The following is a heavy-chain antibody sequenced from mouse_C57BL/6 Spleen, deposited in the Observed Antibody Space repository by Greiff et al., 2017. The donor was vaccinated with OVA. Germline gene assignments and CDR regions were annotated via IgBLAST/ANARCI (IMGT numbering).Heavy chain of an antibody. CDR3: TRRGSSYYAMDY. CDR2: IDPETGGT. V-gene: IGHV1-15*01. J-gene: IGHJ4*01. Sequence: SGAELVRPGASVTLSCKASGYTFTDYEMHWVKQTPVHGLEWIGAIDPETGGTAYNQKFKGKAILTADKSSSTAYMELRSLTSEDSAVYYCTRRGSSYYAMDYWGQGTSVTVSS. D-gene: IGHD1-1*01. CDR1: GYTFTDYE.